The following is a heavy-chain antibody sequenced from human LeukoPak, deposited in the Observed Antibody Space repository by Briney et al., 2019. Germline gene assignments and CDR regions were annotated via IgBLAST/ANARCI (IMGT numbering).Heavy chain of an antibody. J-gene: IGHJ4*02. CDR1: GGSISSYY. CDR2: IYTSGST. Sequence: SETLSLTCTVSGGSISSYYWSWIRQPAGKGLEWIGRIYTSGSTNYNPSLKSRITMSADTSKNQFSLKLSSVTAADTAVYYCARVNYGSGAYYFDYWGQGTLVTVSS. CDR3: ARVNYGSGAYYFDY. V-gene: IGHV4-4*07. D-gene: IGHD3-10*01.